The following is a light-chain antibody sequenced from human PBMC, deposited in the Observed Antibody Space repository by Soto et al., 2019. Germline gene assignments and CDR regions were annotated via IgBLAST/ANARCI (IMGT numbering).Light chain of an antibody. V-gene: IGLV2-23*01. J-gene: IGLJ1*01. Sequence: QSALTQPASVSGSPGQSITISCTGTSSDVGNYIFVSWYQHHSGKAPKLIIYEGNKRPSGVSNRFSGSKSGKTASLTISGLQAEDEGTYYCCSYAGSSPLYVFGTGTKVTVL. CDR1: SSDVGNYIF. CDR3: CSYAGSSPLYV. CDR2: EGN.